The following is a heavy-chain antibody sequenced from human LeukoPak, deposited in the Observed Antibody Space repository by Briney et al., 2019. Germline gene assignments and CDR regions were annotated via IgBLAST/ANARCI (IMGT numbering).Heavy chain of an antibody. CDR1: GFSFDDYT. CDR3: SRSGVVVVATRGNYMDV. V-gene: IGHV3-43*01. D-gene: IGHD2-21*01. J-gene: IGHJ6*03. CDR2: INWEGSST. Sequence: LSGGSLRLSCAASGFSFDDYTMHWVRQTPGKGLEWVPLINWEGSSTFYADSVKSRFTISRDNSKNSLYLQMNSLRIEDTGLYFCSRSGVVVVATRGNYMDVWGKGTTVTVSS.